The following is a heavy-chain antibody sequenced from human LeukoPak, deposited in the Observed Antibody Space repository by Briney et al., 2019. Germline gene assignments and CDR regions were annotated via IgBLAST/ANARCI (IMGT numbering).Heavy chain of an antibody. V-gene: IGHV1-2*02. D-gene: IGHD6-19*01. Sequence: GASVKVSCKASGYTFTGYYMHWVRLAPGQGLEWMGWINPNSGGTNYAQKFQGRVTMTRDTSISTAYMELSRLRSDDTAVYYCARGSSSGRDSDMDVWGQGATVTVSS. CDR3: ARGSSSGRDSDMDV. J-gene: IGHJ6*02. CDR1: GYTFTGYY. CDR2: INPNSGGT.